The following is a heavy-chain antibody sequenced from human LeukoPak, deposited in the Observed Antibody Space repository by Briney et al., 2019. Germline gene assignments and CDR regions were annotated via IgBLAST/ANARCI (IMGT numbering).Heavy chain of an antibody. CDR2: IKGDGSEK. V-gene: IGHV3-7*01. J-gene: IGHJ4*02. CDR3: ARDGGWLQFDY. Sequence: GGSLRLSCAVSGFTFSSYWMTWVRQAPGKGLEWVANIKGDGSEKNYVDSVKGRLTISRDNAKNSLFLQMNSLRAEDTAMYYCARDGGWLQFDYWGQGTLVTVSS. CDR1: GFTFSSYW. D-gene: IGHD5-24*01.